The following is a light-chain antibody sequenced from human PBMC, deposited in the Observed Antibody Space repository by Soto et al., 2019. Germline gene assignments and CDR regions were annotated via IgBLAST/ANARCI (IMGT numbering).Light chain of an antibody. J-gene: IGLJ1*01. V-gene: IGLV2-14*01. Sequence: GRAQPSSLSGSPGQSITISFTGTSSDVGGYNYVSWYQQHPGKAPKLMIYEVSNRPSGVSNRFSGSKSGNTASLTISGLQAEDEADYYCSSYTSSSTQVFGTGTKVTVL. CDR1: SSDVGGYNY. CDR2: EVS. CDR3: SSYTSSSTQV.